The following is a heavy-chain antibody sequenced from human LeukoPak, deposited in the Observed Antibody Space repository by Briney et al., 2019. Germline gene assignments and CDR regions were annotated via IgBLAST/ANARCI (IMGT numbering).Heavy chain of an antibody. CDR2: INSDGSST. D-gene: IGHD1-26*01. CDR3: ARAGSGSLLRYFDY. Sequence: GGSLRLSCAASGFTFSSYWMHCVRQAPGKGLVWVSRINSDGSSTSYADSVKGRFTISRDNAKNTLYLQMNSLRAEDTAVYYCARAGSGSLLRYFDYWGQGTLVTVSS. V-gene: IGHV3-74*01. J-gene: IGHJ4*02. CDR1: GFTFSSYW.